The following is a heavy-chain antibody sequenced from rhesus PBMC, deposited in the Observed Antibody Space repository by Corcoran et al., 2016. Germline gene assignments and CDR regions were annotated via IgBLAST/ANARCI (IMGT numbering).Heavy chain of an antibody. CDR2: INGKSAAL. CDR3: ASGSWNRNRFDV. Sequence: QVQLQESGPGLVKPSETLSLTCAVSGGSVSANYYCNWIRQFPGRGLEWIGNINGKSAALYYSPSLESRVTISTDTSKNQFFLNLSSVTAADTAVYYCASGSWNRNRFDVWGPGVLVTVSS. CDR1: GGSVSANYY. V-gene: IGHV4S9*01. J-gene: IGHJ5-1*01. D-gene: IGHD6-25*01.